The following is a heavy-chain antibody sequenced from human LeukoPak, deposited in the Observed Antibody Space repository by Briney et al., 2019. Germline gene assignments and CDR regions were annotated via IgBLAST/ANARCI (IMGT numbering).Heavy chain of an antibody. Sequence: GASLRLSCAASGFTFSSYWMSWVRQAPGKGLEWVANIKQDGSEKYYVDSVKGRFTISRDNAKNSLYLQMNSLRDEDTAVYYCAREGSGWSLDYWGQGTLVTVSS. J-gene: IGHJ4*02. CDR1: GFTFSSYW. V-gene: IGHV3-7*01. D-gene: IGHD6-19*01. CDR2: IKQDGSEK. CDR3: AREGSGWSLDY.